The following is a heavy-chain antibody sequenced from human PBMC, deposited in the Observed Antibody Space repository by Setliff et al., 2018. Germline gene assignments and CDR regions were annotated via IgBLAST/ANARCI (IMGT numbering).Heavy chain of an antibody. CDR2: IYTSGGT. CDR1: GDSMNDNH. D-gene: IGHD6-19*01. CDR3: ARGVSSVSWTPRY. Sequence: SETLSLTCNVSGDSMNDNHWAWIRQPPGKGLEWIGYIYTSGGTNYNPSLKSRVTISVDMSKNQFSLKLSSVIAADTAVYYCARGVSSVSWTPRYWGRGILVTVSS. J-gene: IGHJ4*02. V-gene: IGHV4-4*08.